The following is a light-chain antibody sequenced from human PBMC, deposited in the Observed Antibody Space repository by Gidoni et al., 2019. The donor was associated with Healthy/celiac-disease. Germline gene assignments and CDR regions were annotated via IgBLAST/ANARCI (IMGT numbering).Light chain of an antibody. V-gene: IGKV1-39*01. CDR1: QSISSY. Sequence: QMTQSPSSLSASVGDRVTITCRASQSISSYLNWYQQKPGKATKLLIYAASSLQSWVPSRFSGSGSGTDFTLTISSLQPEDFATYYCQQSYSTPITVGQGTRLEIK. J-gene: IGKJ5*01. CDR3: QQSYSTPIT. CDR2: AAS.